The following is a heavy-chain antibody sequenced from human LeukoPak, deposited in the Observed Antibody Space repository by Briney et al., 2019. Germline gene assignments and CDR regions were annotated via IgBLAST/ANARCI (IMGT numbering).Heavy chain of an antibody. CDR3: AREHSGYDFPGRDYYYMDV. J-gene: IGHJ6*03. CDR1: GFTFSSYN. Sequence: AGGSLRLSCAASGFTFSSYNMNWVRQAPGKGLEWVSSISSTSRSYIYYADSVKGRFTISRDNAKNSLYLQMNSLRAEDTAVYYCAREHSGYDFPGRDYYYMDVWGKGTTVTVSS. D-gene: IGHD5-12*01. CDR2: ISSTSRSYI. V-gene: IGHV3-21*01.